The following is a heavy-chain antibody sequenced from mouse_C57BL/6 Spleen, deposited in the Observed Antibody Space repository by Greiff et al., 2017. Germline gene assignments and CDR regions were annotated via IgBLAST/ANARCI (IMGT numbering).Heavy chain of an antibody. D-gene: IGHD4-1*01. J-gene: IGHJ1*03. Sequence: EVQGVESGGGLVKPGGSLKLSCAASGFTFSDYGMHWVRQAPEKGLEWVADISSGSSTINYADTVKGRFTFSRDKAKNTLFLQMTSLRTEDTAMYYCARWEAYWYVDVWGTGTTVTVSS. V-gene: IGHV5-17*01. CDR3: ARWEAYWYVDV. CDR2: ISSGSSTI. CDR1: GFTFSDYG.